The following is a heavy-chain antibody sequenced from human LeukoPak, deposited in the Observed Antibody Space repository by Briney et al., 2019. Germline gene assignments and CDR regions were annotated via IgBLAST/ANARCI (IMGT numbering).Heavy chain of an antibody. Sequence: GGSLRLSCAASGFTFSSYWMSWVRQAPGKGLEWVANINHDGSEKYYVDSVKGRFTISRDNAKNSLYLQMNSLRAEDTAVYYCAKDNYDSSGYFDYWGQGTLVTVSS. V-gene: IGHV3-7*01. CDR3: AKDNYDSSGYFDY. D-gene: IGHD3-22*01. J-gene: IGHJ4*02. CDR1: GFTFSSYW. CDR2: INHDGSEK.